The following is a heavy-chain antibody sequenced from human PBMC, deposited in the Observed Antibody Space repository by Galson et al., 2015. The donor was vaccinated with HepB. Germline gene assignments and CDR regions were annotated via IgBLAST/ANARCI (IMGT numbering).Heavy chain of an antibody. D-gene: IGHD3-10*01. CDR2: VKSGETA. V-gene: IGHV4-34*01. CDR1: GSSFRDPFT. Sequence: SETLSLTCTFYGSSFRDPFTKFTWTWIRQSPSKGLEWIGQVKSGETANYNPSLRSRVTIFLDTSDDKFHLRLTSVTAADTAVYYCARLKGFGSGAYFNSYPYAMDVWAQGTTVTVSS. J-gene: IGHJ6*02. CDR3: ARLKGFGSGAYFNSYPYAMDV.